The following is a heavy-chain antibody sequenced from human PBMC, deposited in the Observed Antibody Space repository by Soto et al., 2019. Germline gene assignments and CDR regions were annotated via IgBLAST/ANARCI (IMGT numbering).Heavy chain of an antibody. D-gene: IGHD2-15*01. CDR1: GFTFSSYS. V-gene: IGHV3-21*01. J-gene: IGHJ4*02. Sequence: EVQLVESGGGLVKPGGSLRLSCGASGFTFSSYSMNWVRQAPGKGLEWVSSISSSSSYIYYADSVKGRFTISRDNAKNLLYLQMNSLRAEDTAVYYCATYCSRGSCYPDPGGYWGQGTLVTVSS. CDR2: ISSSSSYI. CDR3: ATYCSRGSCYPDPGGY.